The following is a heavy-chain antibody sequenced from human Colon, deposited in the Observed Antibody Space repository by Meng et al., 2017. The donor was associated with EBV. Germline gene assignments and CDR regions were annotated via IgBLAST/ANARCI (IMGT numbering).Heavy chain of an antibody. D-gene: IGHD2-21*02. CDR2: INPSTAHP. V-gene: IGHV7-4-1*02. J-gene: IGHJ4*02. Sequence: HVHLVQPGTGLNKPGASVKVSCKASGYSLRSYSVNWLRQAPGRGLEWMAWINPSTAHPTYAQDFTGRFVFSLDISVNTAYLQINSLKAEDTAIYYCVRDVPDGDISLFDSWGQGTLVTVSS. CDR3: VRDVPDGDISLFDS. CDR1: GYSLRSYS.